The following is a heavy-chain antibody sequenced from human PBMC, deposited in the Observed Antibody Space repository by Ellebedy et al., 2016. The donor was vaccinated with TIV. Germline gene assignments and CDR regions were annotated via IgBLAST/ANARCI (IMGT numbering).Heavy chain of an antibody. CDR1: GFTFSSFV. D-gene: IGHD6-13*01. CDR3: VRDSSSWLAR. J-gene: IGHJ4*02. CDR2: ISYDGSIE. V-gene: IGHV3-30*09. Sequence: GESLKISCAASGFTFSSFVMHWVRQAPGKGLEWVARISYDGSIEYYADAVKGRFAISRDTSKNTLHLQMNSLGAEDTAVYYCVRDSSSWLARWGRGTLVTVS.